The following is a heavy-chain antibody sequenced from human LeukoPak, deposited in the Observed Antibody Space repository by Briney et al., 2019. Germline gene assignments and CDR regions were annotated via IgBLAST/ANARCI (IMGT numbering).Heavy chain of an antibody. CDR1: GFTFSSYS. Sequence: PGGSLRLSCAASGFTFSSYSMNWGRQAPGKGLEWVSSISSSSSYIYYADSVKGRFTISRDNAKNSLYLQMNSLRAEATAVYYCARDAVRGNWFDPWGQGTLVTVSS. V-gene: IGHV3-21*01. D-gene: IGHD3-10*02. CDR2: ISSSSSYI. CDR3: ARDAVRGNWFDP. J-gene: IGHJ5*02.